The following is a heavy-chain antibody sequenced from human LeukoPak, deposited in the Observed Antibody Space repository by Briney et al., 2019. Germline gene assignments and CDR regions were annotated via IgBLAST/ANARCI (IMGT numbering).Heavy chain of an antibody. V-gene: IGHV3-21*01. Sequence: GGSLRLSCAASGFTFSSYSMNWVRQAPGKGLEWVSSISSSISYIYYADSVKGRFTLSRDNAENSLYLQMDSLRAEDTAVYYCARGFGDYVLDEWGQGTLVTVSS. CDR2: ISSSISYI. CDR1: GFTFSSYS. D-gene: IGHD4-17*01. J-gene: IGHJ4*02. CDR3: ARGFGDYVLDE.